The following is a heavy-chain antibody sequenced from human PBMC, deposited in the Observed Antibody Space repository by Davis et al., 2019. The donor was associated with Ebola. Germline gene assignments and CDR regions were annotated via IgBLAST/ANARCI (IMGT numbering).Heavy chain of an antibody. D-gene: IGHD3-9*01. Sequence: SQTLSLTCAVYGGSFSGYYWSWIRQPPGKGLEWIGEINHSGSTNYNPSLKSRVTISVDTSKNQFSLKLSSVTAEDTAVYYCARGGRGYFGTRFSWYFDLWGRGTLVTVSS. CDR3: ARGGRGYFGTRFSWYFDL. J-gene: IGHJ2*01. CDR2: INHSGST. V-gene: IGHV4-34*01. CDR1: GGSFSGYY.